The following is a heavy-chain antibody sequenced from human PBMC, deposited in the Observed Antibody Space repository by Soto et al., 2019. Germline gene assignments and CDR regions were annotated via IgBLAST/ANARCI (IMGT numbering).Heavy chain of an antibody. D-gene: IGHD3-3*01. V-gene: IGHV1-18*04. J-gene: IGHJ6*02. CDR2: ISAYNGNT. CDR3: ARDHSHYDFWSGPWDGMDV. Sequence: AAVKVSCKASGYTFTSYGISWVRQAPGQGLEWMGWISAYNGNTNYEKKLQGRVTMTKDTYKSKAYMELRSLRSDDTAVYYCARDHSHYDFWSGPWDGMDVWGQGTTVTVSS. CDR1: GYTFTSYG.